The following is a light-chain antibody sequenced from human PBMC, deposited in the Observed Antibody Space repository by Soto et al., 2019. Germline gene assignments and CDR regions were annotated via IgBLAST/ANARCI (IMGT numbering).Light chain of an antibody. CDR3: QQYNSYPIT. Sequence: DIQMTQSPSTLSASVGDRVTITCRASQSISTWLAWYQHQPGKAPKLLIYKASSLESGVPSRFSGSGSGTEFTLTISSLQPDDFATYYCQQYNSYPITFGQGTRLENK. V-gene: IGKV1-5*03. CDR2: KAS. J-gene: IGKJ5*01. CDR1: QSISTW.